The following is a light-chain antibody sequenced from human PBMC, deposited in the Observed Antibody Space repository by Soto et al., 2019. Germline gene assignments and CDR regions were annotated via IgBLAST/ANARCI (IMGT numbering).Light chain of an antibody. V-gene: IGKV3-15*01. J-gene: IGKJ1*01. CDR2: GAS. CDR3: QQYRT. Sequence: EIVMTQSPATLSVSPGERATLSCRASQSVSSNLAWYQQNPGQAPRLLIYGASTRATGIPARFSGSGSGTEFTLTISSLQSEDLAVYYCQQYRTFGQGTKVEI. CDR1: QSVSSN.